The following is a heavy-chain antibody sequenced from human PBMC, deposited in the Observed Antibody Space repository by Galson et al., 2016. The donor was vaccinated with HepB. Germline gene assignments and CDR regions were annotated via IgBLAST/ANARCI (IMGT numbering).Heavy chain of an antibody. Sequence: SLRLSCAASGFTFSSYAMSWVRQAPGKGLEWVSAISGSGGSTHYADSVKGRFTISRDNSKNTLYLEMNSLRAEDTTLYYCAKGLGDCSSTSCFLYYYYAMDVGGQGTTVTVSS. CDR2: ISGSGGST. CDR3: AKGLGDCSSTSCFLYYYYAMDV. V-gene: IGHV3-23*01. D-gene: IGHD2-2*01. CDR1: GFTFSSYA. J-gene: IGHJ6*02.